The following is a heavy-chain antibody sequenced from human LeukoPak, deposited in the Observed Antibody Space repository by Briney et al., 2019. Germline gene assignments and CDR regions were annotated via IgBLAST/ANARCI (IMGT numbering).Heavy chain of an antibody. V-gene: IGHV1-2*02. D-gene: IGHD5-24*01. CDR1: GYTFTDYY. CDR3: VGDSRRDGLNLFDL. CDR2: INPKSGDT. Sequence: ASVKVSCKASGYTFTDYYIHWLRQAPGQGLEWMGWINPKSGDTKYAQKFQGSVIMTRDTSISTAYMEFNSLTSDDSAVYYCVGDSRRDGLNLFDLWGQGTQVTVSS. J-gene: IGHJ4*02.